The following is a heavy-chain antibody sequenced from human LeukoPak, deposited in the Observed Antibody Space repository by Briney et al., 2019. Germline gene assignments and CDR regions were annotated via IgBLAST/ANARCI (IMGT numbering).Heavy chain of an antibody. J-gene: IGHJ5*02. CDR3: ARGYSSSWYLNWFDP. CDR1: GGSISSYY. Sequence: PSETLSLTCTVSGGSISSYYWSWIRQPPGKGLEWIGSIYHSGSTYYNPSLKSRVTISVDTSKNQFSLKLSSVTAADTAVYYCARGYSSSWYLNWFDPWGQGTLVTVSS. CDR2: IYHSGST. D-gene: IGHD6-13*01. V-gene: IGHV4-38-2*02.